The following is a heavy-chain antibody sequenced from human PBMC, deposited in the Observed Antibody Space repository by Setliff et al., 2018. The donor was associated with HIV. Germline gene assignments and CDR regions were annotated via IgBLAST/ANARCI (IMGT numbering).Heavy chain of an antibody. J-gene: IGHJ4*02. CDR3: ARDERRTSSIDY. Sequence: GESLKISCAASGFSFSSYGMHWVRQAPGKGLEWVAIIWFDGKTEYYADSVKGRFSISRGNSKNILFLQMNSLRADDTAVYFCARDERRTSSIDYWGQGTLVTVSS. CDR2: IWFDGKTE. CDR1: GFSFSSYG. V-gene: IGHV3-33*01.